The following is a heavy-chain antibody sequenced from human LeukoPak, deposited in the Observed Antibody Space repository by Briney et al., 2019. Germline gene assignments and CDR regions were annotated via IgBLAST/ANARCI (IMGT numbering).Heavy chain of an antibody. CDR2: IYYSGST. J-gene: IGHJ4*02. D-gene: IGHD2-15*01. CDR1: AGSINNYY. CDR3: ARVYCSGGSCYFNY. V-gene: IGHV4-59*12. Sequence: KPSETLSLTCSFSAGSINNYYWTWVRQPPGKGLEWIGYIYYSGSTYYNPSLKSRLTISIDTSKNQFSLKLSSVTAADTAVYYCARVYCSGGSCYFNYWGQGTLVTVSS.